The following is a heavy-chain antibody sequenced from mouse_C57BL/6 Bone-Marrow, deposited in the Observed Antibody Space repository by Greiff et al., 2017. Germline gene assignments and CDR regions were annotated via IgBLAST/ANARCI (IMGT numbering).Heavy chain of an antibody. CDR3: VYYYGSAWFAY. CDR2: IYPRSGNT. CDR1: GYTFTSYG. Sequence: VKLMESGAELMKPGASVKLSCKATGYTFTSYGISWVKQRTGQGLEWIGEIYPRSGNTYYNEKFKGKATLTADNSSSTAYMELRSLTSEDSAVYFCVYYYGSAWFAYWGQGTLVTVSA. D-gene: IGHD1-1*01. V-gene: IGHV1-81*01. J-gene: IGHJ3*01.